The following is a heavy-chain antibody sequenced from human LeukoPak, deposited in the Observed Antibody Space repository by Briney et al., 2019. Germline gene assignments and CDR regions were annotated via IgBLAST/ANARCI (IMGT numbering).Heavy chain of an antibody. Sequence: GGSLRLSCAASGFTFSSYGMHWVRQAPGKGLEWVAFIRYDGNNKYYADSVKGRFIISRDNSKNTVYLQMNSLKTEDTAVYYCTTVNDYWGQGTLVTVSS. CDR1: GFTFSSYG. CDR2: IRYDGNNK. J-gene: IGHJ4*02. V-gene: IGHV3-30*02. CDR3: TTVNDY.